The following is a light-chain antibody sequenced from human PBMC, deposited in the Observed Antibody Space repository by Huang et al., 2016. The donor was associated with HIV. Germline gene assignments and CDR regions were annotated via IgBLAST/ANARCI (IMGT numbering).Light chain of an antibody. CDR2: AAS. Sequence: DIQMTQSPSSLSASVGDRVTITCRASQSISSYLNWYQHKPGKAPKVLIYAASSLQSGIPSRFSGSGAGTDFTLTISSLQPEDFATYYCQQTYITPLTFGQGTKLEIK. J-gene: IGKJ2*01. CDR1: QSISSY. V-gene: IGKV1-39*01. CDR3: QQTYITPLT.